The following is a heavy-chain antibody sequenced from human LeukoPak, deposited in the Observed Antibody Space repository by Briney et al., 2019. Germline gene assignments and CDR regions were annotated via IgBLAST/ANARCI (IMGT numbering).Heavy chain of an antibody. J-gene: IGHJ3*02. V-gene: IGHV4-4*07. CDR3: ARDSYYYDSSGYSDAFDI. Sequence: PSETLSLTCTVSGGSISSYYWSWIRQPAGKGLEWIGRIYTSGSTNYNPSLKSRVTMSVGTSKNQFSLKLSSVTAADTAVYYCARDSYYYDSSGYSDAFDIWGQGTMVTVSS. D-gene: IGHD3-22*01. CDR2: IYTSGST. CDR1: GGSISSYY.